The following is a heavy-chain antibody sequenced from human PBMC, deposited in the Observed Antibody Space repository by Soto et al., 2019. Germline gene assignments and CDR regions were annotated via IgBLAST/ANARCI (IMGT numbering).Heavy chain of an antibody. CDR1: GFTFSSYR. D-gene: IGHD3-16*01. CDR2: ISSSSSTI. CDR3: ARVSNLGELTPFHDAFDI. Sequence: GGSLRLSCAASGFTFSSYRMNWVRQAPGKGLEWVSYISSSSSTIYYADSVKGRFTISRDNAKNSLYLQMNSLRAEDTAVYYCARVSNLGELTPFHDAFDIWGQGTMVTVSS. V-gene: IGHV3-48*01. J-gene: IGHJ3*02.